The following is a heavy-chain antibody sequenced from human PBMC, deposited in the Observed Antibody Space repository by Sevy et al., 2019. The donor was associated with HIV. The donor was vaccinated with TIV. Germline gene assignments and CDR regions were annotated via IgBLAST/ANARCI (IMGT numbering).Heavy chain of an antibody. Sequence: GGSLRLSCAASGFIFSNYNMNWVRQAPGKGLEWVSSISSSSSYIYYADSVKGRFTISRDNAKNSLYLQMNSLRAEDTAVYYCAGENYYDSEGYRFDYWGQGTLVTVPS. CDR2: ISSSSSYI. CDR3: AGENYYDSEGYRFDY. CDR1: GFIFSNYN. D-gene: IGHD3-22*01. V-gene: IGHV3-21*01. J-gene: IGHJ4*02.